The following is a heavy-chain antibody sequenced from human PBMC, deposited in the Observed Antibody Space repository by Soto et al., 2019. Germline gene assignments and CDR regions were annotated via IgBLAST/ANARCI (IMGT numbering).Heavy chain of an antibody. D-gene: IGHD4-17*01. Sequence: GGSLRLSCEGSGFTFSNYGMAWVRQAPGKGLEWVSTISSGGGNTHYADSVKGRFTISRDNSKNTLYLQMNSLRAEDTAVYYCARDRHYGDYGFDYWGQGTLVTVSS. V-gene: IGHV3-23*01. J-gene: IGHJ4*02. CDR2: ISSGGGNT. CDR1: GFTFSNYG. CDR3: ARDRHYGDYGFDY.